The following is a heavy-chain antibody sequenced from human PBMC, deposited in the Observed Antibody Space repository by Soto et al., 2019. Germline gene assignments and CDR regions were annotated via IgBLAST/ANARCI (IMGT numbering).Heavy chain of an antibody. J-gene: IGHJ4*02. CDR2: ISGSGGST. Sequence: EVQLLESGGGLVQPGGSLRLSCAASGFTFSSYAMSWVRQAPGKGLEWVSAISGSGGSTYYADSVKGRFTISSDNSMNSRYLQMNSLGAEDTAVYYCAKVNSCLDYWGQGTLVTVSS. CDR3: AKVNSCLDY. CDR1: GFTFSSYA. V-gene: IGHV3-23*01. D-gene: IGHD2-2*01.